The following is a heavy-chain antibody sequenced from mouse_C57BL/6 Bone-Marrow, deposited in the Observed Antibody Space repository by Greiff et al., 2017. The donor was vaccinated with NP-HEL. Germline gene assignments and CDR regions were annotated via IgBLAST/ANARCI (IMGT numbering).Heavy chain of an antibody. D-gene: IGHD1-1*01. CDR3: AKNPYGSSSYAMDY. CDR2: IWRGGST. Sequence: QVQLKESGPGLVQPSQSLSITCRVSGFSLTSYGVHWVRQSPGKGLEWLGVIWRGGSTDYNAAFMSRLSITKDNSKSQVFFKMNSLQADDTAIYYCAKNPYGSSSYAMDYWGQGTSVTVSS. V-gene: IGHV2-5*01. J-gene: IGHJ4*01. CDR1: GFSLTSYG.